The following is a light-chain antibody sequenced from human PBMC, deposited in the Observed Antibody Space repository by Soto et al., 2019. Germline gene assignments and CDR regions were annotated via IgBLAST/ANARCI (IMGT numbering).Light chain of an antibody. CDR2: EAT. CDR3: CSYAGRYTRV. CDR1: SNDVGRYNL. J-gene: IGLJ3*02. V-gene: IGLV2-14*02. Sequence: QSALTQPASVSGSPEQSITISCTGTSNDVGRYNLVSWYQQHPGKAPKVMIYEATKRPSGVSNRFSGSKSGNTASLTISGLQTEDEADYYCCSYAGRYTRVFGGGTKLTVL.